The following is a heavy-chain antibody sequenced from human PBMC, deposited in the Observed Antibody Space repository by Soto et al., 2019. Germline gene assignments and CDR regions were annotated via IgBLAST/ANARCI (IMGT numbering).Heavy chain of an antibody. Sequence: SETLSLTCTVSGGSISSYYWNWIRQPPGKGLEWIGYIYYTGSTKYNPSLKSRVTISVDTSNDQFSLRLSSVTAADTAVYLCARDKYSGGEFDYWGQGTLVTVSS. D-gene: IGHD6-19*01. CDR1: GGSISSYY. V-gene: IGHV4-59*01. J-gene: IGHJ4*02. CDR3: ARDKYSGGEFDY. CDR2: IYYTGST.